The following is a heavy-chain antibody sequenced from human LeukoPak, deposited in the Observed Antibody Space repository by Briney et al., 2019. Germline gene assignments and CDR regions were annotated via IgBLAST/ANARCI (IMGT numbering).Heavy chain of an antibody. D-gene: IGHD3-22*01. V-gene: IGHV3-48*01. J-gene: IGHJ6*02. CDR3: AKVASSGYYYSEPGVDV. CDR1: GFAFSSYT. CDR2: ISSTSSTI. Sequence: QAGGSLRLSCAASGFAFSSYTMNWVRQAPGKGLEWVSYISSTSSTIYYADSVKGRFTISRDNAKNSLSLQMNSLRAEDTAVYYCAKVASSGYYYSEPGVDVWGQGTTVTVSS.